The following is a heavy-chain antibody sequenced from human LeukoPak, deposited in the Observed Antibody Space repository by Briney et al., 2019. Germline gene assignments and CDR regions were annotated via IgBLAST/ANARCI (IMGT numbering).Heavy chain of an antibody. CDR3: ARAEWSNWYFDL. CDR2: IKQDGGEN. J-gene: IGHJ2*01. D-gene: IGHD3-3*01. CDR1: GFTFSTYW. V-gene: IGHV3-7*03. Sequence: GGSLRLSCAASGFTFSTYWMNWVRQAPGKGLEWVANIKQDGGENYYVDSVKGRFTLSRDSAKNSLYLQMNSLRAEDTAVYYCARAEWSNWYFDLWGRGTLVTVSS.